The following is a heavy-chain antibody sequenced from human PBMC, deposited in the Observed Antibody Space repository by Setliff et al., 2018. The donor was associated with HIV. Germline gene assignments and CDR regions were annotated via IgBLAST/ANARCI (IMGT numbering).Heavy chain of an antibody. J-gene: IGHJ4*02. V-gene: IGHV4-34*01. D-gene: IGHD3-3*01. Sequence: SETLSLTCAVYGGSFSGYYWSWIRQPPGKGLEWIGEINHGGSTNYNPSLKSRVTISVDTSKNQFSLKLTSVTAADTAIYYCLRARAEWVELHSVPSYFDYWGQGTLVTVSS. CDR3: LRARAEWVELHSVPSYFDY. CDR1: GGSFSGYY. CDR2: INHGGST.